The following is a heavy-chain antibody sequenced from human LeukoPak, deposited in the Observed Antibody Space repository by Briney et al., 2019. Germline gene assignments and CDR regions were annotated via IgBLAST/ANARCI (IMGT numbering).Heavy chain of an antibody. V-gene: IGHV3-21*01. J-gene: IGHJ6*02. CDR2: ISGTSTYI. D-gene: IGHD3-10*01. CDR3: ARDRGFIGVFYNGIDV. Sequence: GGSLRPSCAASGFTFSTHRMHWVRQAPGKGLEWVSSISGTSTYIHYADSVRGRFTISRDNAKNSLYLQMNSLRAEDTAVYYCARDRGFIGVFYNGIDVWGQGTTVTVSS. CDR1: GFTFSTHR.